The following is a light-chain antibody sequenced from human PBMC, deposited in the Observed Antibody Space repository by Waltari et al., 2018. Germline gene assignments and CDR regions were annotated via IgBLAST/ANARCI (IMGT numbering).Light chain of an antibody. CDR2: DVT. J-gene: IGLJ1*01. Sequence: QSALTQPRSVSGSPGRSVTISCTGTSRDVGASQYFSWFQQHPGGAPKLLIFDVTERPSGVPDRFSGSKSANTASLTISGLQPDDEADYYCCSYAGTYTYVFGPGTSVTVL. V-gene: IGLV2-11*01. CDR1: SRDVGASQY. CDR3: CSYAGTYTYV.